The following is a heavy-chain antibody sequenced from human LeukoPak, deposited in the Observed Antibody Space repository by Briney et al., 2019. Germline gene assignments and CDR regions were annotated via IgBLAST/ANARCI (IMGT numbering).Heavy chain of an antibody. V-gene: IGHV3-30*02. D-gene: IGHD1-26*01. CDR3: SKEGSGSFYYMDV. CDR2: IRYDGSNK. CDR1: GFTFSSYG. J-gene: IGHJ6*03. Sequence: GGSLRLSCAASGFTFSSYGMHWVRQAPGKGLEWVAFIRYDGSNKYYADSVKGRFTISRDNSKNTLYLQMNSLRAEDTAVYYCSKEGSGSFYYMDVWAKASKVTVSS.